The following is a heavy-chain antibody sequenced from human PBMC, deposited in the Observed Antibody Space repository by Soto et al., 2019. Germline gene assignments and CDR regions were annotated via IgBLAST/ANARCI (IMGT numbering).Heavy chain of an antibody. J-gene: IGHJ6*03. Sequence: HLVESGGGLVQPGGSLRLSCVASGFSVSSNYMRWVRRAPGKGLEWVSLTYSGGSTYYTDSVKGRFTVSRHDSENTLYLKMNNLRVEDTAVYYCARASVVWGKGTTVTVS. V-gene: IGHV3-53*04. CDR2: TYSGGST. CDR3: ARASVV. CDR1: GFSVSSNY.